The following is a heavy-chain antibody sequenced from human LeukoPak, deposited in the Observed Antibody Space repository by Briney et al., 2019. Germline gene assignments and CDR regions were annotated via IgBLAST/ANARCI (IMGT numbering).Heavy chain of an antibody. D-gene: IGHD1-7*01. CDR1: GTSITRTY. V-gene: IGHV4-59*08. CDR3: ARRATSGNFQMLHFDS. CDR2: VYDTGDT. Sequence: SETLSLTCTVSGTSITRTYWSWLRQPPVRGLESVGYVYDTGDTNYNPSLKSRVTMSLDTSKNQFSLTLTSVTAADTAIYYCARRATSGNFQMLHFDSWGQGILVTVSS. J-gene: IGHJ4*03.